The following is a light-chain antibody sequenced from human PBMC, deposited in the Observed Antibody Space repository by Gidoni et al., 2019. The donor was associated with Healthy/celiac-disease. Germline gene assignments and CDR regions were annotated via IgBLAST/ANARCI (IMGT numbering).Light chain of an antibody. CDR3: MQRTHWPLYT. J-gene: IGKJ2*01. V-gene: IGKV2-30*01. CDR1: QILVYSDGNTY. Sequence: MTQSPLSLPVTLGQPASISCRSSQILVYSDGNTYLNWFQQRQGQSPRRLLFKVSYRDSGVLDRFIGSGSATAFTPNIIRVEAADVGVYYCMQRTHWPLYTVGQGTKLEIK. CDR2: KVS.